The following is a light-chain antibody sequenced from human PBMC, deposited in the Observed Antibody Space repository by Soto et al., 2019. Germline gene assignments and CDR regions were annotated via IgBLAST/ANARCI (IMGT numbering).Light chain of an antibody. V-gene: IGLV2-11*01. J-gene: IGLJ3*02. CDR1: SSDVGGYNY. CDR3: SSYAGSYTGV. CDR2: YVS. Sequence: QSALTQPRSVSGSPGQSVTISCTGTSSDVGGYNYVSWYQQHPGKAPKLMIYYVSKRPSGVPDRFSGSKSGNTASLTISGLQAEDEADYYRSSYAGSYTGVFGGGTKLTVL.